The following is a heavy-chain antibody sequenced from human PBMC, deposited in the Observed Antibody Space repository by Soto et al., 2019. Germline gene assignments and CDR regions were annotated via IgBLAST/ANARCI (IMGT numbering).Heavy chain of an antibody. D-gene: IGHD1-1*01. J-gene: IGHJ6*02. Sequence: GGSLRLSCAASGFTFSNYGMHWVRQAPGKGLEWVSVIWCDGSNKYYADSAKGRFTISRDNSKNTLYLQMNSLRTEDTAVYYCARRDRLSWKYYYYDGMDVWGQGTTVTVSS. CDR2: IWCDGSNK. CDR1: GFTFSNYG. CDR3: ARRDRLSWKYYYYDGMDV. V-gene: IGHV3-33*01.